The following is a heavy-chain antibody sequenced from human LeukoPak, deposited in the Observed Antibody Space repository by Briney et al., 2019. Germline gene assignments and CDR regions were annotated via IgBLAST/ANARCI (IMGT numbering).Heavy chain of an antibody. V-gene: IGHV3-7*03. J-gene: IGHJ4*02. CDR2: IKQDGSEK. D-gene: IGHD3-3*01. CDR3: AKVRGNYDFWSGYSIMRYPDY. CDR1: GFTFSDYW. Sequence: GGSLRLSCAASGFTFSDYWMNWVRQPPGKGLEWVANIKQDGSEKHYVDSVKGRFTISRDNAKNSLYLQMNSLRAEDTAVYYCAKVRGNYDFWSGYSIMRYPDYWGQGTLVTVSS.